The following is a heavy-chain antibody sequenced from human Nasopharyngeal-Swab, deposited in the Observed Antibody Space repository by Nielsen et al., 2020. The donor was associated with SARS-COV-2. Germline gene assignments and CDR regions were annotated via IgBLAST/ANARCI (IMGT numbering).Heavy chain of an antibody. CDR1: GGSISSYY. D-gene: IGHD3-3*01. CDR3: ARTGVVIPYYFDY. J-gene: IGHJ4*02. V-gene: IGHV4-59*01. CDR2: IYYSGST. Sequence: SETLSLTCTVSGGSISSYYWSWIRQPPGKGLEWIGYIYYSGSTNYNPSLKSRVTISVDTSKNQFSLKLGSVTAADTAVYYCARTGVVIPYYFDYWGQGTLVTVSS.